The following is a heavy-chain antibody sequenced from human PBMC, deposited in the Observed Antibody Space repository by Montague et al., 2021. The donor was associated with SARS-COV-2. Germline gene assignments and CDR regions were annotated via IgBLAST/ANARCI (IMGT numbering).Heavy chain of an antibody. CDR3: ARLGGGVVPSPILGVGPYYSYYYMDV. J-gene: IGHJ6*03. Sequence: SETLSLTCAVHGGSFSTYSWNWIRQPPGKGLEWIGEIHRGGSTNYNPSLKSRVTISADTSKNQFSLKLTSVAAADTAVYYCARLGGGVVPSPILGVGPYYSYYYMDVWGKGTTVTVS. CDR2: IHRGGST. CDR1: GGSFSTYS. D-gene: IGHD2-2*02. V-gene: IGHV4-34*01.